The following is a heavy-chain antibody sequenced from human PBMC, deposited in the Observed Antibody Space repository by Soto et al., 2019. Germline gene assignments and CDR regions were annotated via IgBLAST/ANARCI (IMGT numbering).Heavy chain of an antibody. Sequence: ASVKVSCKASGGTFSSYAISWVRQAPGQGLEWMGGIIPIFGTANYAQKFQGRVTTTADKSTSTAYMELSSLRSDDTAVYYCAREGRGKKACDNGLDSLGYWGQGTLVTVSS. CDR1: GGTFSSYA. D-gene: IGHD1-1*01. CDR2: IIPIFGTA. V-gene: IGHV1-69*06. CDR3: AREGRGKKACDNGLDSLGY. J-gene: IGHJ4*02.